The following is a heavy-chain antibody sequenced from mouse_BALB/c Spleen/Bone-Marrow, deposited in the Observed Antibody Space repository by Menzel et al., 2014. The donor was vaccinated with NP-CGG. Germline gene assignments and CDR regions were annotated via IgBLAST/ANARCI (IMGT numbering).Heavy chain of an antibody. CDR1: GFAFSSYD. CDR2: ISSGGGST. J-gene: IGHJ2*01. D-gene: IGHD1-1*01. Sequence: EVQLQQSGGGLVKPGGSLKLSCAASGFAFSSYDMSWVRQTPEKRLEWVAYISSGGGSTYYPDTVKGRFTISRDNAKNTLYLQMSSLKSEDTAMYYCAREVLRDYFDYWSQGTTLTVSS. V-gene: IGHV5-12-1*01. CDR3: AREVLRDYFDY.